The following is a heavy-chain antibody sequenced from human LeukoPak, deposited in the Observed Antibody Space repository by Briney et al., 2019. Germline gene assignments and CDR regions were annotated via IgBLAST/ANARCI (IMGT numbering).Heavy chain of an antibody. CDR3: STSSTGLSGYFDC. V-gene: IGHV4-31*03. Sequence: SETLSLTCTVSGGSISSGDYYRSWIRQHPGKGLEWIGYIYYSGSTYYNPSLKSRVIISVDTSKNQSSLKLSSVTAADTAVYYCSTSSTGLSGYFDCWGQGTLVTVSS. CDR1: GGSISSGDYY. CDR2: IYYSGST. D-gene: IGHD2-2*01. J-gene: IGHJ4*03.